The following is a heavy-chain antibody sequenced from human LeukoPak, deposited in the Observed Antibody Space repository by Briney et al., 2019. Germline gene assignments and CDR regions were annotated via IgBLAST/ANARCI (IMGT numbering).Heavy chain of an antibody. D-gene: IGHD6-25*01. CDR1: GFTFTRYA. CDR2: ISGPGDNT. J-gene: IGHJ4*02. V-gene: IGHV3-23*01. Sequence: GGSLRLSCAASGFTFTRYAMKWVRQAPGKGPECVSTISGPGDNTYYADSVKGRFTISRDNSKNTVSLQMNSLRAGDTAVYYCAREATSSSGWYIDYWGQGTLVAVSS. CDR3: AREATSSSGWYIDY.